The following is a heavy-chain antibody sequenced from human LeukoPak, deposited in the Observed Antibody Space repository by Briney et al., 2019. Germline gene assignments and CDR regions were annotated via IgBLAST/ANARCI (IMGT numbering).Heavy chain of an antibody. CDR1: GYTFTSYD. D-gene: IGHD2-2*01. Sequence: GASVKVSCKASGYTFTSYDINWVRQATGQGLEWMGWMNPNSGNPGYAQKFQGRVTITRNTSISTAYMELSSLRSEDTAVYYCARGIVVVPAATRRDYYMDVWGKGTTVTVSS. V-gene: IGHV1-8*03. CDR3: ARGIVVVPAATRRDYYMDV. J-gene: IGHJ6*03. CDR2: MNPNSGNP.